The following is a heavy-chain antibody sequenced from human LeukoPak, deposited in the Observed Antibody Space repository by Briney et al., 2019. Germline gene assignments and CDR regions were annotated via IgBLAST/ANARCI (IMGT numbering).Heavy chain of an antibody. CDR2: IYSGGST. V-gene: IGHV3-66*01. CDR1: GFTVSSNY. D-gene: IGHD3-3*01. Sequence: GGSLRLSCAASGFTVSSNYMSWVRQAPGKGLEWVSVIYSGGSTYYADSVKGRFTISRDNSKNTLYLQMNSLRAEDTAVYYCAKYYDFWPAWFDPWGQGTLVTVSS. CDR3: AKYYDFWPAWFDP. J-gene: IGHJ5*02.